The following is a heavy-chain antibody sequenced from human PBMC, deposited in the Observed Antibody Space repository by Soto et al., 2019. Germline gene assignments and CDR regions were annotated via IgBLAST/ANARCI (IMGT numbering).Heavy chain of an antibody. CDR3: AKDWGPVQWELPYDAFDI. CDR2: ISGSGGST. J-gene: IGHJ3*02. D-gene: IGHD1-26*01. Sequence: PGGSLRLSCAASGFTFSSYAMSWVRQAPGKGLEWVSAISGSGGSTYYADSVKGRFTISRDNSKNTLYLQMNSLRAEDTAVYYCAKDWGPVQWELPYDAFDIWGQGTMVTVSS. CDR1: GFTFSSYA. V-gene: IGHV3-23*01.